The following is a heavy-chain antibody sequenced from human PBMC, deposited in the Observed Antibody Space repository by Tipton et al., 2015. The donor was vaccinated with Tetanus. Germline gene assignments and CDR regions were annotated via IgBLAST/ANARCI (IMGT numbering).Heavy chain of an antibody. V-gene: IGHV3-48*02. CDR2: ISSSSSTI. D-gene: IGHD4-17*01. J-gene: IGHJ2*01. CDR3: ARAEAVPTDRYWYFDL. CDR1: GFTFSIYS. Sequence: SLRLSCAASGFTFSIYSMNWVRQAPGKGLEWVSYISSSSSTIYYADSVKGRFTISRDNAKNSLYLQMNSLRDEDTAVYYCARAEAVPTDRYWYFDLWGRGTLVTVSS.